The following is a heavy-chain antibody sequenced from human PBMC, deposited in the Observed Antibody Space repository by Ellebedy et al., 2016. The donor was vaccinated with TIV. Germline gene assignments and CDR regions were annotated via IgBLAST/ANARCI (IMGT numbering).Heavy chain of an antibody. Sequence: GESLKISCAASGFSVSSNYMNWVRQAPGKGLEWVANIKQDGSEKKYVDSVKGRFTISRDNSKNILYLEMNSLRAEDTAVYYCARRVGGKAFDIWGQGTVVTVSS. CDR2: IKQDGSEK. CDR3: ARRVGGKAFDI. J-gene: IGHJ3*02. D-gene: IGHD1-26*01. CDR1: GFSVSSNY. V-gene: IGHV3-7*03.